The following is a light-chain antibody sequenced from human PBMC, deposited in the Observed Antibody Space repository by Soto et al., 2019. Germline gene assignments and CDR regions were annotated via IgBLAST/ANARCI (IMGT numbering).Light chain of an antibody. CDR3: SSYTGSNDVV. V-gene: IGLV2-8*01. CDR2: EVV. Sequence: QSALTQPPSASGSPGQSVTISCTGTKSDIGVYDFVSWYQHHPGKAPRLIIYEVVQRPSGVPDRFSGSKSGTTASLTVSGLQAEDEADYYCSSYTGSNDVVFGGGTKLTVL. J-gene: IGLJ2*01. CDR1: KSDIGVYDF.